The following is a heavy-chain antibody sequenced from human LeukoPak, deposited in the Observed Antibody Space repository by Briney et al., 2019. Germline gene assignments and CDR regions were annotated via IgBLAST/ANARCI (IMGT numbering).Heavy chain of an antibody. CDR2: IIPSLRTA. D-gene: IGHD2-21*02. CDR3: ARGYCSGDCFTLFDY. V-gene: IGHV1-69*13. J-gene: IGHJ4*02. Sequence: SVKVSCKASGGTFPTYTISWVRQAPGQGLEWMGGIIPSLRTANYAQKFQGRVTITADESTSTAYMELISLRSEDTAVYYCARGYCSGDCFTLFDYWGQGTLVTVSS. CDR1: GGTFPTYT.